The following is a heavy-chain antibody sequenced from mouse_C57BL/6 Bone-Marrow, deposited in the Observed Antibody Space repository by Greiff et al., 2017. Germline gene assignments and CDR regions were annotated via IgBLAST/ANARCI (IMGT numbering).Heavy chain of an antibody. CDR1: GYTFTSYT. CDR3: ARGGVLRYYFDY. V-gene: IGHV1-4*01. J-gene: IGHJ2*01. Sequence: VQLQQSGAELARPGASVKMSCKASGYTFTSYTMHWVKQRPGQGLEWIGYINPSSGDTKYNQKFKDKATLTADKSSSTAYMQLSSLTSEDSAVYYCARGGVLRYYFDYWGQGTTLTVSS. D-gene: IGHD1-1*01. CDR2: INPSSGDT.